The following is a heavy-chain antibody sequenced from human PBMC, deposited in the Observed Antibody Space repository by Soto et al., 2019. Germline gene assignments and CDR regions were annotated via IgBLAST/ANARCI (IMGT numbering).Heavy chain of an antibody. CDR3: ARSTYCNGGSCYPQY. J-gene: IGHJ4*02. D-gene: IGHD2-15*01. Sequence: EVQLVESGGGLVQPGGALKLSCAASGFSFTDSAIHWVRQASGKGLEWVGQIRSKDNSYATIYGASVNGRFTISRDDSKKTAYLQMNSLRTEDTAMYYCARSTYCNGGSCYPQYWGPGTLVTVSS. CDR2: IRSKDNSYAT. V-gene: IGHV3-73*02. CDR1: GFSFTDSA.